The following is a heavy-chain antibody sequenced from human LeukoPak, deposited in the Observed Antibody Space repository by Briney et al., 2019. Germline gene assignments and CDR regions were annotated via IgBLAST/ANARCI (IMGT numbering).Heavy chain of an antibody. V-gene: IGHV3-7*01. CDR1: GFTFSSYW. CDR2: IKQDGREK. D-gene: IGHD2-2*01. CDR3: ARDRAGTLGYCSSTSCGGAFDI. J-gene: IGHJ3*02. Sequence: QPGGSLRLSCAASGFTFSSYWMSWVRQAPGKGLEWVANIKQDGREKYYVDSVKGRFTISRDNAKNSLYLQMNSLRAEDTAVYYCARDRAGTLGYCSSTSCGGAFDIWGQGTMVTVSS.